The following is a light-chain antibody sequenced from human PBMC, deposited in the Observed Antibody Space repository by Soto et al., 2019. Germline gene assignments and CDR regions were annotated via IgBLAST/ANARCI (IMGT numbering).Light chain of an antibody. CDR3: QQLTSYPQIT. CDR1: QSISSD. Sequence: DIQMTQSPSSLSASVGDRVTITCRASQSISSDLNWYMQKPGKAPQLLIFAASGLHSGVPSRFSGSGSGTDFTLTISSLQPEDFATYYCQQLTSYPQITFGQGTRLEIK. CDR2: AAS. V-gene: IGKV1-39*01. J-gene: IGKJ5*01.